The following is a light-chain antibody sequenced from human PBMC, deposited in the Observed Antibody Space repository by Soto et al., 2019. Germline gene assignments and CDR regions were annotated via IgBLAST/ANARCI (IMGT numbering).Light chain of an antibody. CDR1: SSDVGSDNL. CDR2: EGS. V-gene: IGLV2-23*01. J-gene: IGLJ2*01. CDR3: CSYAGSSTAI. Sequence: SALTQPASVSGSPGQSITISCTGTSSDVGSDNLVSWYQQHPGKAPKLMIYEGSKRPSGVSNRFSGSKSGNTASLTISGLQAEDEADYYCCSYAGSSTAIFGGGTQLTVL.